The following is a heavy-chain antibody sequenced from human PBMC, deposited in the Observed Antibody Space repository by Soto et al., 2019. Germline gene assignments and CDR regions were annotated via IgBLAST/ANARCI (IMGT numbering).Heavy chain of an antibody. V-gene: IGHV1-69*13. J-gene: IGHJ6*02. CDR3: ARVMTTVTFYGMDV. Sequence: GASVKVSSKASGGTFSSYAISWVRQAPGQGLEWMGGIIPIFGTANYAQKFQGRATITADESTSKAYMELSSLRSEDTAVYYCARVMTTVTFYGMDVWGQGNKVNVSS. D-gene: IGHD4-17*01. CDR2: IIPIFGTA. CDR1: GGTFSSYA.